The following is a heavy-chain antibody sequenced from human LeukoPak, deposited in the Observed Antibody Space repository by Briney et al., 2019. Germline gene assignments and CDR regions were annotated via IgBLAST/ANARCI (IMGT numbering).Heavy chain of an antibody. CDR1: GGTFSSYA. CDR3: AQVPENYDILTGEPIGQRRPWD. Sequence: ASVKVSCKASGGTFSSYAISWVRQAPGQGLEWMGRIIPILGIANYAQKFQGRVTITADKSTSTAYMELSSLRSEDTAVYYCAQVPENYDILTGEPIGQRRPWDWGQGTLVTVSS. J-gene: IGHJ4*02. CDR2: IIPILGIA. V-gene: IGHV1-69*04. D-gene: IGHD3-9*01.